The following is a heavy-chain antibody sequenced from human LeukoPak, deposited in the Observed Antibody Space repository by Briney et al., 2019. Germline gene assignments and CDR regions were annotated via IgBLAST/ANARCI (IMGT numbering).Heavy chain of an antibody. V-gene: IGHV3-33*01. J-gene: IGHJ4*02. CDR1: GSTFSYYG. Sequence: GRSLRLSCAASGSTFSYYGMHWVRQAPGKGLEWVAVIWYDGSNKYYADSVKGRSTISRDNSKNTLYLQMNSLRAEDTAVYYCARVHFSSSPYFDYWGQGTLVTVSS. D-gene: IGHD6-6*01. CDR3: ARVHFSSSPYFDY. CDR2: IWYDGSNK.